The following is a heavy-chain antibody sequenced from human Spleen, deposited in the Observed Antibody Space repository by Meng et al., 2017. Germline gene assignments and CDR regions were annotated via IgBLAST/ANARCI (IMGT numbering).Heavy chain of an antibody. J-gene: IGHJ5*02. V-gene: IGHV1-2*06. CDR3: AREYESSGNWFAP. Sequence: ASVLVSCKASGYTFTDYYMHWVRQAPGQGLEWMGRINPNSDGTKYAQKFQCRVTMTRDTSISTAYRELSRLASDDTAMYYCAREYESSGNWFAPWGQGTLVTVSS. D-gene: IGHD3-22*01. CDR2: INPNSDGT. CDR1: GYTFTDYY.